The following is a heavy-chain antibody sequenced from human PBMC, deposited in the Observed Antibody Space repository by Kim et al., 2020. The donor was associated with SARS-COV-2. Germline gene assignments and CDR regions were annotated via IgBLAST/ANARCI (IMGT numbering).Heavy chain of an antibody. D-gene: IGHD6-13*01. CDR1: GFTFSSYA. CDR2: ISYDGSNK. CDR3: ARDYRSSSNFDY. Sequence: GGSLRLSCAASGFTFSSYAMHWVRQAPGKGLEWVAVISYDGSNKYYADSVKGRFTLSRDNSKNTLYLQMNSLRAEDTAVYYCARDYRSSSNFDYWGQGTLVTVSS. J-gene: IGHJ4*02. V-gene: IGHV3-30*04.